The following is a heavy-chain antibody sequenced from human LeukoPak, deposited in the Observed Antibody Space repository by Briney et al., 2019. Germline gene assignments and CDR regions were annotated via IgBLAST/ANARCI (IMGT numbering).Heavy chain of an antibody. J-gene: IGHJ6*03. V-gene: IGHV3-7*01. CDR2: IKQDGSEK. D-gene: IGHD6-13*01. CDR1: GFTFSSYW. CDR3: AREAAARSYYYYYMDV. Sequence: TGGSLRLSCAASGFTFSSYWMSWVRQAPGKGVGWVASIKQDGSEKHYVDSVKGRFTISRDNAKNSLYLQMNSLRAEDTAVYYCAREAAARSYYYYYMDVWGKGTTVTVSS.